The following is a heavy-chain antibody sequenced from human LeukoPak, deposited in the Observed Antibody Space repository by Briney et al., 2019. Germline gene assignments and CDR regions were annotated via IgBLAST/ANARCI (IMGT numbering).Heavy chain of an antibody. J-gene: IGHJ4*02. CDR2: ISSSSSTI. CDR1: GFTFSSYS. Sequence: GGSLRLSCAASGFTFSSYSMNWVRQAPGKGLEWVSYISSSSSTIYYADSVKGRFTISRDNAKNSLYLQMNSLRAEDTAVYYCARIGDDCGDYYFDYWGQGTLVTVSS. V-gene: IGHV3-48*01. CDR3: ARIGDDCGDYYFDY. D-gene: IGHD4-17*01.